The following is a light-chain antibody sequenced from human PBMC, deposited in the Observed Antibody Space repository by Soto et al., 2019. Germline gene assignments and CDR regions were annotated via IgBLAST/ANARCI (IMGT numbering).Light chain of an antibody. CDR1: QGIAPY. V-gene: IGKV1-27*01. Sequence: DVQMTQSPSSLSAFVGDRVTITCRASQGIAPYLAWFQQKPGKVPKLLIYATSTLQSGVPSRFSGSGSGTDFTLTISSLQPEDVGTYYCQKYNSAPLPFGGGTKLDIK. J-gene: IGKJ4*01. CDR3: QKYNSAPLP. CDR2: ATS.